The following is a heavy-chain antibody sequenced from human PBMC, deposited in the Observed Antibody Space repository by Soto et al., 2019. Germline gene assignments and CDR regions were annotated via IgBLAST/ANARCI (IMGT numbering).Heavy chain of an antibody. Sequence: EVQLVESGGGLVQPGGSLRLSCLASEFTFNTYWMNWVRQAPGRGLEWVANIKDDGSEKNYVDSVKGRFTISRDNGKNSRYLQMNSLRGEDTAVYFCARDWGTPGRGSAVGYSYHYGMDVWGQGPTVTVSS. D-gene: IGHD3-22*01. CDR2: IKDDGSEK. V-gene: IGHV3-7*05. CDR3: ARDWGTPGRGSAVGYSYHYGMDV. CDR1: EFTFNTYW. J-gene: IGHJ6*02.